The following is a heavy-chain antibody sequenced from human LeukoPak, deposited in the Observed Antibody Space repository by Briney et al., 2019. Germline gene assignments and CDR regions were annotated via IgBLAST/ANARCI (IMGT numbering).Heavy chain of an antibody. CDR3: ARDLSGSLDY. CDR2: IKQDGSGK. Sequence: GGSLRLSCAASGFTFSTSWMSWVRQPPGKGLEWVANIKQDGSGKYYVDSVKGRFTISRDNAKNSLYLQMNSLRGEDTAVYYCARDLSGSLDYWGQGTLVTVSS. J-gene: IGHJ4*02. D-gene: IGHD1-26*01. V-gene: IGHV3-7*01. CDR1: GFTFSTSW.